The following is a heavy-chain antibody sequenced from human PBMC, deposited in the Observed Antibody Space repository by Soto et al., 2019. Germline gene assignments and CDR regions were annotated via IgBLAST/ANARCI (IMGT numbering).Heavy chain of an antibody. D-gene: IGHD3-3*01. J-gene: IGHJ3*02. Sequence: GASVKVSCKASGGTFTSYAFIWVRQAPGQGLEWMGGIIPIFGAANYAQKFQGRVTITADASMTTAYMELSSLRSEDTAVYYCATVLGGLPRAFDIWGQGTMVTVSS. CDR1: GGTFTSYA. V-gene: IGHV1-69*13. CDR2: IIPIFGAA. CDR3: ATVLGGLPRAFDI.